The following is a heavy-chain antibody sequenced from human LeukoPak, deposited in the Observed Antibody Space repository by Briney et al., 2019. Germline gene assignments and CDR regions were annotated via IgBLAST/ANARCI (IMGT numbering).Heavy chain of an antibody. J-gene: IGHJ4*02. CDR2: IYSGGST. V-gene: IGHV3-53*01. Sequence: GGSLRLSCAASGFTVSSNYMSWVRQAPGKGLEWVSVIYSGGSTYYADSVKGRFTISRDNSKNTLYLQMNSLRAEDTAVYYCARGEYYYDSSGYYQFYYFDYWGQGTLVTVSS. CDR3: ARGEYYYDSSGYYQFYYFDY. D-gene: IGHD3-22*01. CDR1: GFTVSSNY.